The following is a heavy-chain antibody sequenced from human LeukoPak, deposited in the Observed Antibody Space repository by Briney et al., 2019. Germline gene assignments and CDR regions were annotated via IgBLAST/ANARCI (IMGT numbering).Heavy chain of an antibody. V-gene: IGHV4-59*04. Sequence: SETLSLTCTVSGDSISSNYWSWIRQPPGKGLEWIGNIYYSGRTYSNPSLLSRLSISVDTSKNQFFLNLNSVTAADTALYYCARLMVGATSVDSWGQGTLVTVSS. CDR3: ARLMVGATSVDS. CDR1: GDSISSNY. J-gene: IGHJ4*02. CDR2: IYYSGRT. D-gene: IGHD1-26*01.